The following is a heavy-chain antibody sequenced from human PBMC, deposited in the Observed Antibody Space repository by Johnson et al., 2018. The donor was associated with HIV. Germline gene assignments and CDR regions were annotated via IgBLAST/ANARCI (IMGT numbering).Heavy chain of an antibody. J-gene: IGHJ3*02. Sequence: VQLVESGGGLVQPGGSLRLSCAASGFTFSSNYMSWVRQAPGRGLEWVSIIYTGGSTYYADSVKGRFTISRDNSKNTLYLQMNSLRAEDTALYYCAKLGAVASYAFDIWGQGTMVTVSS. CDR2: IYTGGST. V-gene: IGHV3-66*02. D-gene: IGHD6-19*01. CDR1: GFTFSSNY. CDR3: AKLGAVASYAFDI.